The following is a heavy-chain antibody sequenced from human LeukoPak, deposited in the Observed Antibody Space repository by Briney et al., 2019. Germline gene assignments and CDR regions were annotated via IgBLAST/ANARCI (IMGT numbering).Heavy chain of an antibody. Sequence: PSETLSLTCTVSGGSLSSYYCIWIRQPPGKGLELNGYIYYSWSTNYNPSLKSRVNISVETYKTRFSMKLSSVTAADTAVYYCARGKVGYCSSTSCYGGSWFDPWGQGTLVTVSS. D-gene: IGHD2-2*03. CDR2: IYYSWST. V-gene: IGHV4-59*12. CDR3: ARGKVGYCSSTSCYGGSWFDP. J-gene: IGHJ5*02. CDR1: GGSLSSYY.